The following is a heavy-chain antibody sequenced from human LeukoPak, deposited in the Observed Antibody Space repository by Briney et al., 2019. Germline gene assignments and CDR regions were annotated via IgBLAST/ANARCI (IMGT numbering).Heavy chain of an antibody. CDR1: GFTFSSYE. D-gene: IGHD2-2*01. CDR3: ARKYCSTTSCLFDN. V-gene: IGHV3-48*03. J-gene: IGHJ4*02. CDR2: ISSSGTTI. Sequence: QSGGSPRLSCAASGFTFSSYEMNWVRQAPGKGLQWVSDISSSGTTIYYADSVKGRFTISRDNAKNSLYLQMNSLRAEDTAVYYCARKYCSTTSCLFDNWGQGTLVTVSS.